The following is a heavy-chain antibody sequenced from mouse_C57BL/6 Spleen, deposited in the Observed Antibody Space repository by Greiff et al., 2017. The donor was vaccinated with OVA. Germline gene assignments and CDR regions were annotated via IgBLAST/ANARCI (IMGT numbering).Heavy chain of an antibody. V-gene: IGHV14-3*01. J-gene: IGHJ3*01. CDR3: ARVGFAY. CDR2: IDPANGNT. CDR1: GFKIKNTY. Sequence: VQLQQSVAELVRPGASVKLSCTASGFKIKNTYMHWVKQRPEQGLEWIGRIDPANGNTKYAPKFQGKATITADTPSNTAYLQRSSLTSEDTAIYYCARVGFAYWGQGTLVTVSA.